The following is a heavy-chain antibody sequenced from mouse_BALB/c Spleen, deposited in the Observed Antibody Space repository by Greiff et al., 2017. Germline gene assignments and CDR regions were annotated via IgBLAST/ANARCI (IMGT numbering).Heavy chain of an antibody. CDR3: ARHGIYYCGSSYAMDY. Sequence: QVQLQQSGAGLVKPGASVKLSCKASGYTFTEYIIHWVKQRSGQGLEWIGWFYPGSGSIKYNENFKDKATLTADKSSSTVYMELSRLTSDDSAVYCCARHGIYYCGSSYAMDYWGQGTSVTVAS. J-gene: IGHJ4*01. V-gene: IGHV1-62-2*01. CDR2: FYPGSGSI. CDR1: GYTFTEYI. D-gene: IGHD1-1*01.